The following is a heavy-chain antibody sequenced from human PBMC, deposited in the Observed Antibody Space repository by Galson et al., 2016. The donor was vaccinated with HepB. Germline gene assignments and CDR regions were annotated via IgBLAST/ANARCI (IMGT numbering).Heavy chain of an antibody. CDR2: ITAGNGDT. V-gene: IGHV1-3*01. J-gene: IGHJ4*02. CDR3: ATDLFYRHYFDF. D-gene: IGHD3-16*02. Sequence: SVKVSCKASGYTFTTYAIYWVRQAPGQRLEWMGLITAGNGDTKYSQNFQGRVTITRDASADTAYMELSSLTSEDTAIYYCATDLFYRHYFDFWGQGTLVTVSS. CDR1: GYTFTTYA.